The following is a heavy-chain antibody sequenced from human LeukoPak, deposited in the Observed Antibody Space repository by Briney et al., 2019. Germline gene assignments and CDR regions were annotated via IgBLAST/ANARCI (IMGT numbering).Heavy chain of an antibody. CDR2: VLYSGTT. D-gene: IGHD1-1*01. Sequence: SETLSLTCTISGGSINDYYWSWIRQPAGKGLEWIGYVLYSGTTNYNPSLKSRVSISLDTSKNQFSLMVNSVTAADTAVYFCAGQQLERGEDHWGQGILVTVSS. J-gene: IGHJ4*02. CDR1: GGSINDYY. V-gene: IGHV4-59*08. CDR3: AGQQLERGEDH.